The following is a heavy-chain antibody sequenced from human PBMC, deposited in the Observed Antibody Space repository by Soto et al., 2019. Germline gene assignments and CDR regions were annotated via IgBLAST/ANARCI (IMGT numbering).Heavy chain of an antibody. CDR3: ARSPIVEMATLGYGMDV. V-gene: IGHV1-69*13. CDR1: GGTFSSYA. D-gene: IGHD5-12*01. Sequence: SVKVSCKASGGTFSSYAISWVRQAPGQGLEWMGGIIPIFGTANYAQKFQGRATITADESTSTAYMELSSLRSEDTAVYYCARSPIVEMATLGYGMDVWGQGTTVTVSS. CDR2: IIPIFGTA. J-gene: IGHJ6*02.